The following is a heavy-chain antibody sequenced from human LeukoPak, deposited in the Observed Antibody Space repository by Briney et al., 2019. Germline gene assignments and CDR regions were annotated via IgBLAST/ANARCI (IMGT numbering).Heavy chain of an antibody. CDR3: ARTYYYDSSGYPDY. CDR1: GFTFSSYA. V-gene: IGHV3-23*01. J-gene: IGHJ4*02. D-gene: IGHD3-22*01. CDR2: ISGSGGST. Sequence: GGSLRLSCAASGFTFSSYAMSWVRQAPGKGLEWVSAISGSGGSTYYADSVKGRFTISRDNSKNTLYLQVNSLRAEDTAVYYCARTYYYDSSGYPDYWGQGTLVTVSS.